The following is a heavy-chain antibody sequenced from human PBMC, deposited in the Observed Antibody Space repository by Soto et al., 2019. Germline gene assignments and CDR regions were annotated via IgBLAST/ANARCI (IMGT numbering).Heavy chain of an antibody. CDR2: IWYDGSNK. CDR1: GFTFSSYG. Sequence: PVGTLRLSCAAAGFTFSSYGMHWVRQAPGKGLEWVAVIWYDGSNKYYADSVKGRFTISRDNSKNTLYLQMNSLRAEDTAVYYCARDDAIIAVADLVDYWGQGTLVTVSS. D-gene: IGHD6-19*01. CDR3: ARDDAIIAVADLVDY. J-gene: IGHJ4*02. V-gene: IGHV3-33*01.